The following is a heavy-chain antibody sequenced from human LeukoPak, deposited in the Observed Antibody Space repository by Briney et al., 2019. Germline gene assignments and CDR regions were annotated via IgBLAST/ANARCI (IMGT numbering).Heavy chain of an antibody. CDR2: ISGSGGST. J-gene: IGHJ4*02. D-gene: IGHD6-13*01. CDR3: ANDGSTGSYYFDY. Sequence: PGGSLRLSCAAAGFSFSSSAMNWVRQAPGKGLEWVSSISGSGGSTYYADSVKGRFTISRDNSKNTLHLQMNSLRAEDTALYYCANDGSTGSYYFDYWGQGSLVTVSS. V-gene: IGHV3-23*01. CDR1: GFSFSSSA.